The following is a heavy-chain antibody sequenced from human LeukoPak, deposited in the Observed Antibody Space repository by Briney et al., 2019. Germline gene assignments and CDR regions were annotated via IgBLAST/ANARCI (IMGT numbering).Heavy chain of an antibody. Sequence: GGSLRLSCAASGFTFSSYAMHWVRQAPGKGLEWVAVISYDGSNKYYADSVKGRFTISRDNSKNTLYLQMNSLRAEDTAVFYCARDRAGIAGTTYYFDYWGQGTLVTVSS. CDR2: ISYDGSNK. CDR1: GFTFSSYA. J-gene: IGHJ4*02. V-gene: IGHV3-30-3*01. CDR3: ARDRAGIAGTTYYFDY. D-gene: IGHD1-7*01.